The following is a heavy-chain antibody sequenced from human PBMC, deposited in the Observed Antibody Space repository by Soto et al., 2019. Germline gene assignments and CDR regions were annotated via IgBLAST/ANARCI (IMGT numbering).Heavy chain of an antibody. CDR2: ISSSSSTI. CDR1: GFTFSRDS. V-gene: IGHV3-48*01. CDR3: ARDFRALNAFDI. J-gene: IGHJ3*02. Sequence: GGSLRLSCAASGFTFSRDSMNWVRQAPGKGLEWVSYISSSSSTIYYADSVKGRFTISRDNAKNSLYLQMNSLRAEDTAVYYCARDFRALNAFDIWGQGTMVTVSS.